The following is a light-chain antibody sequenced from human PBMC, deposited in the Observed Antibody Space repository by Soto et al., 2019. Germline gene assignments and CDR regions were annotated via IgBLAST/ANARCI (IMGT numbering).Light chain of an antibody. J-gene: IGLJ1*01. Sequence: QSAPTQPPSVSGAPGQRVTISCTGSGSNIGAGYDVHWYQHLPGTAPKLLIYSNRNRPSGVPDRFSGSKSGTSASLAITGLQAEYEADYYCQSYDSSLSGYVFGTGTKVTVL. V-gene: IGLV1-40*01. CDR3: QSYDSSLSGYV. CDR2: SNR. CDR1: GSNIGAGYD.